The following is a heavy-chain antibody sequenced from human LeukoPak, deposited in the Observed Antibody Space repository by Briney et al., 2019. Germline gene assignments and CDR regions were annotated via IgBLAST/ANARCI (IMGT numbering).Heavy chain of an antibody. CDR1: GFIFSSYA. CDR2: ILYDGSNK. V-gene: IGHV3-30*04. D-gene: IGHD6-13*01. CDR3: ARVGYSSSWSSHYYYYMDV. J-gene: IGHJ6*03. Sequence: GTSLRPSCAASGFIFSSYAMHWVRQAPGKGLEWVAVILYDGSNKYYADSVKGRFTISRDNSKNTLYLQMNSLRAEDTAVYYCARVGYSSSWSSHYYYYMDVWGKGTTVTVSS.